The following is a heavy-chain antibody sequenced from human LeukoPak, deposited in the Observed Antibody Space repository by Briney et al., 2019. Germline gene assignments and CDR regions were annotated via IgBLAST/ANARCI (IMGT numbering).Heavy chain of an antibody. V-gene: IGHV4-59*08. D-gene: IGHD6-19*01. Sequence: SETLSLTCTVSGGSISGYYWSWIRQPPGKGLEWIGYIYHNGGTNYNPSLQSRLTISVDTSKNQFSLKLSSVTAADTAVYYCARHLRAVAGGRYFDYWGQEPRSPSPQ. CDR3: ARHLRAVAGGRYFDY. J-gene: IGHJ4*01. CDR1: GGSISGYY. CDR2: IYHNGGT.